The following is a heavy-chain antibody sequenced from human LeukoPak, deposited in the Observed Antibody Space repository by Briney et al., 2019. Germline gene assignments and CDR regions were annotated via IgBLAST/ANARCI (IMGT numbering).Heavy chain of an antibody. Sequence: GGSRRLSCAASGFTFDDYVMHWVRQAPGKGLEWVSSISWNSGTIGYADSVKGRFTISRDNAGNSLYLQMNSLRAEDTALYYCAKEETIFGVADYYMDVWGKGTTVTVSS. D-gene: IGHD3-3*01. V-gene: IGHV3-9*01. J-gene: IGHJ6*03. CDR1: GFTFDDYV. CDR2: ISWNSGTI. CDR3: AKEETIFGVADYYMDV.